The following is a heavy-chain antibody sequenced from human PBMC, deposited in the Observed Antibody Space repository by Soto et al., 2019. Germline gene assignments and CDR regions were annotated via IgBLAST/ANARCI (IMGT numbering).Heavy chain of an antibody. CDR2: IYYSGST. CDR3: ARDGWELLLGYYGMDV. J-gene: IGHJ6*02. D-gene: IGHD1-26*01. Sequence: SETLSLTCTVSGGSISSYYWSWIRQPPGKGLEWIGYIYYSGSTNYNPSLKSRVTISVGTSKNQFSLKLSSVTAADTAVYYCARDGWELLLGYYGMDVWGQGTTVT. V-gene: IGHV4-59*01. CDR1: GGSISSYY.